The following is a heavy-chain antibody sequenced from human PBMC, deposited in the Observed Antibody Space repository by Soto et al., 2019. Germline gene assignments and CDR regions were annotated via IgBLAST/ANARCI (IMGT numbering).Heavy chain of an antibody. V-gene: IGHV3-74*01. D-gene: IGHD3-9*01. CDR2: INSDGSST. J-gene: IGHJ6*02. CDR1: GFTFSSYW. Sequence: PGGSLRLSCAASGFTFSSYWMNWVRQAPGKGLVWVSRINSDGSSTSYADSVKGRFTISRDNAKNTLYLQMNSLRAEDTAVYYCASAYDILTGYSSWYYYGMDVWGQGTTVTVSS. CDR3: ASAYDILTGYSSWYYYGMDV.